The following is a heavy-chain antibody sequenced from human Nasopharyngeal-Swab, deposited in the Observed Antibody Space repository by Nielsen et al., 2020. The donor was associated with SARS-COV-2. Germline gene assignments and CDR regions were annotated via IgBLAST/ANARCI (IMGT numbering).Heavy chain of an antibody. D-gene: IGHD2-2*01. CDR2: IRGSGAST. CDR1: GFTFSSYA. V-gene: IGHV3-23*01. Sequence: GESLKIPCAASGFTFSSYAMTWVRQAPGKGLEWVSTIRGSGASTNYADPVKGRFTISRDNSENTLSLQMNSLRAEDTAIYYCARRRCTSTSCFFDYWGQGTLVTVSS. J-gene: IGHJ4*02. CDR3: ARRRCTSTSCFFDY.